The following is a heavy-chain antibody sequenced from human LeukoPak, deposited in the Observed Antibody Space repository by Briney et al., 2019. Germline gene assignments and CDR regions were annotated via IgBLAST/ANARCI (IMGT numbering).Heavy chain of an antibody. CDR2: IDQDGSEKEK. CDR1: GFTFSSYW. Sequence: GGSLRLSCAASGFTFSSYWMSWVRQAPGKGLEWVANIDQDGSEKEKYYVDSVKGRFTISRDNAKNSLFLQMNSLRAEDTAVYYCARDRQGGYWGQGTLVTVSS. CDR3: ARDRQGGY. J-gene: IGHJ4*02. V-gene: IGHV3-7*01. D-gene: IGHD2-15*01.